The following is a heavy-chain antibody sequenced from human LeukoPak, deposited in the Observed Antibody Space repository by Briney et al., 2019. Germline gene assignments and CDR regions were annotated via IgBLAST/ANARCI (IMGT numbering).Heavy chain of an antibody. D-gene: IGHD3-10*01. Sequence: SETLSLTCADYGGSFSGYYWSWIRQPPGKGLEWIGEINHSGSTNYNPSLKSRVTISVDTSKNQFSLKLSSVTAADTAVYYCASGLWFGEPPLSFWGQGTLVTVSS. CDR3: ASGLWFGEPPLSF. J-gene: IGHJ4*02. V-gene: IGHV4-34*01. CDR2: INHSGST. CDR1: GGSFSGYY.